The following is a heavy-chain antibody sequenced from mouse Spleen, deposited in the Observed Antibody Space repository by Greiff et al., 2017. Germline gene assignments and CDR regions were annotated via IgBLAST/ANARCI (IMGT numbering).Heavy chain of an antibody. CDR3: ARSRRGAMDY. CDR1: GFTFSSFG. J-gene: IGHJ4*01. V-gene: IGHV5-17*02. CDR2: ISSGSSTI. Sequence: DVMLVESGGGLVQPGGSRKLSCAASGFTFSSFGMHWVRQAPEKGLEWVAYISSGSSTIYYADTVKGRFTISRDNPKNTLFLQMTSLRSEDTAMYYCARSRRGAMDYWGQGTSVTVSS.